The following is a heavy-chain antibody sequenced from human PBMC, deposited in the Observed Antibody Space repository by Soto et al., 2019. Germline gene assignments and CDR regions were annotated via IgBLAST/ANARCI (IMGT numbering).Heavy chain of an antibody. V-gene: IGHV4-4*02. Sequence: PSETLSLTCAVSGCSISSSNGWNWVRQPPGKGLEWIGYIYYSGSTNYNPSLKSRVTISVDTSKNQFSLKLSSVTAADTAVYYCARRYSSSFDFWGQGTLVTAPQ. CDR1: GCSISSSNG. CDR2: IYYSGST. J-gene: IGHJ4*02. D-gene: IGHD6-13*01. CDR3: ARRYSSSFDF.